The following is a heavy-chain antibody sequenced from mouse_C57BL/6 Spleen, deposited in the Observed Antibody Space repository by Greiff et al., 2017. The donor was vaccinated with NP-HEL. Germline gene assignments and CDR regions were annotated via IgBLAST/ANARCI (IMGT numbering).Heavy chain of an antibody. CDR2: IWTGGGT. V-gene: IGHV2-9-1*01. D-gene: IGHD4-1*01. CDR3: ARNNWDEGFAY. CDR1: GFSLTSYA. Sequence: QVQLKESGPGLVAPSQCLSITCTASGFSLTSYAISWVRQPPGKGLEWLGVIWTGGGTNDNSAHKSRLSISKDNSKDQVFLKMNSLQTDDTARYYCARNNWDEGFAYWGQGTLVTVSA. J-gene: IGHJ3*01.